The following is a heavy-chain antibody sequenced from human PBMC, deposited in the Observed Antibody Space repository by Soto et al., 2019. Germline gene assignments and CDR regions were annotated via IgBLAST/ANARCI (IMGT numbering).Heavy chain of an antibody. D-gene: IGHD5-18*01. Sequence: PGGSLRLSCAASGFAFAGYVMTWVRQAPGKGLEWVSGITGSGGDTYYADSVKGRFTISRDNSKNTPYLQMNSLRADDTAVYYCAKERGYGPFDFWGQGTLVTV. V-gene: IGHV3-23*01. CDR1: GFAFAGYV. J-gene: IGHJ4*02. CDR3: AKERGYGPFDF. CDR2: ITGSGGDT.